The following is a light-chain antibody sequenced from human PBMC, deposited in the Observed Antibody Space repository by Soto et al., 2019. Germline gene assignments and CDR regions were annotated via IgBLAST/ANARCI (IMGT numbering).Light chain of an antibody. CDR2: DAS. J-gene: IGKJ1*01. Sequence: DIQMTQSPSPLSASVGDRVTITCRASQRISRWLAWYQQKPGKAPNLLIYDASNLQSGVPARFSGSGSGTEFTLTISSLQPDDFATYFCQQYHSFWTFGQGTKVEVK. CDR3: QQYHSFWT. CDR1: QRISRW. V-gene: IGKV1-5*01.